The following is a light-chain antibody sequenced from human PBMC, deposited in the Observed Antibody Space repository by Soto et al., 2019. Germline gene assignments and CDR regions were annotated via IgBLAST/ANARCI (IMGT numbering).Light chain of an antibody. CDR2: AAS. J-gene: IGKJ5*01. CDR1: QSISVY. V-gene: IGKV1-39*01. Sequence: DIQMTQSPSSLSASVGDRVTITCRASQSISVYLNWDQQKPGNAPKVLIYAASNLQTGVPSRFSGSGSGTDFTLTINSLHPEDFATYSCQQSYSTPITFGQGTRLEMK. CDR3: QQSYSTPIT.